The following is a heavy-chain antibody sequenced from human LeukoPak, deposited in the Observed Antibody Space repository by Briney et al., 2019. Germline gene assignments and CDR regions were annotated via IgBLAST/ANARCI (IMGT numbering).Heavy chain of an antibody. D-gene: IGHD3-22*01. CDR1: GFTFSSYA. CDR3: AKGLTTMIVVVITGTFDY. J-gene: IGHJ4*02. CDR2: ISGSGGST. Sequence: GGSLRLSCAASGFTFSSYAMSWVRQAPGKGLEWVSVISGSGGSTYYADSVKGRFTISRDNSKNSLYLQMNSLRAEDTAVYYCAKGLTTMIVVVITGTFDYWGQGTLVTVSS. V-gene: IGHV3-23*01.